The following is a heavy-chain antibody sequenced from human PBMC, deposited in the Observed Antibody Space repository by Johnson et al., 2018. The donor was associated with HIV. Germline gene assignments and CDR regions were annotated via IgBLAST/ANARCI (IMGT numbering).Heavy chain of an antibody. J-gene: IGHJ3*02. CDR1: GFTFSCSA. CDR2: ITGSGSNT. CDR3: ARDGPRRDAYDI. Sequence: EQLVESGGGLVQPGGSLRLSCAASGFTFSCSAMSWVRQAPGKGLEWLSSITGSGSNTYYADSVEGRFTISRDNAKNSLYLQINGLRAEDMAVYYCARDGPRRDAYDIWGQGTMVTVSS. V-gene: IGHV3-23*04.